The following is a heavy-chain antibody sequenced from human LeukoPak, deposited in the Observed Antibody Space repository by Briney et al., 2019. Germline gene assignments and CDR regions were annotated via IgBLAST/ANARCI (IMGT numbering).Heavy chain of an antibody. D-gene: IGHD1-26*01. J-gene: IGHJ4*02. CDR2: INWNGGST. Sequence: GGSPRLSCAASGFTFDDYGMSWVRQAPGKGLEWVSGINWNGGSTGYADSVKGRFTISRDNSKNTLFLQMNSLRAEDTAVYFCARDYLVGANVEYYFDSWGQGTLVTVSS. V-gene: IGHV3-20*04. CDR1: GFTFDDYG. CDR3: ARDYLVGANVEYYFDS.